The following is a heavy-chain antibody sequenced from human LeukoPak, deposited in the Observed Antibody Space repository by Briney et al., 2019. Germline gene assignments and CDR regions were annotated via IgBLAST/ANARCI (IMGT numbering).Heavy chain of an antibody. J-gene: IGHJ4*02. CDR1: GYPFTRYG. Sequence: GGTVKVSCKASGYPFTRYGISWVRQAPGQGLEWMGWITPDNGNTKYAQKFQGRVTMTTDTSTSTAHMELRSLRSDDTAVYYCATYYCSTTSCYPYIFDYWGQGTLVTVSS. CDR2: ITPDNGNT. V-gene: IGHV1-18*01. D-gene: IGHD2-2*01. CDR3: ATYYCSTTSCYPYIFDY.